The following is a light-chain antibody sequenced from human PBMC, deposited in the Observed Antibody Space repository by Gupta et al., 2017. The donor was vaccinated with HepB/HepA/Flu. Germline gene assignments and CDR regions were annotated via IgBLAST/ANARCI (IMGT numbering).Light chain of an antibody. J-gene: IGKJ1*01. CDR3: QQYNNWPPWT. Sequence: EIVMTHSPPTLSVSPGERATLSCRASQSFSSNLAWYQQKPGQAPRILIYGASTRATGIPARFSGSGSGTEFTLTISSLQSEDFAVYYCQQYNNWPPWTFGQGTKVEIK. CDR2: GAS. V-gene: IGKV3-15*01. CDR1: QSFSSN.